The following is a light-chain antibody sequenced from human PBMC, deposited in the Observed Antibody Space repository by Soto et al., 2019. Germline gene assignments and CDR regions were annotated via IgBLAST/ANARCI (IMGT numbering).Light chain of an antibody. CDR2: GAS. J-gene: IGKJ1*01. CDR3: QEYGSSRT. Sequence: EIVLTQSPGTLSLSSGERATLACRASQTVSSNSLAWYQQRPGQAPRLLIYGASSRATGIPDRFSGSGSGTDFTLTISRLEPEDFAVYYSQEYGSSRTFGQGTKVEIK. CDR1: QTVSSNS. V-gene: IGKV3-20*01.